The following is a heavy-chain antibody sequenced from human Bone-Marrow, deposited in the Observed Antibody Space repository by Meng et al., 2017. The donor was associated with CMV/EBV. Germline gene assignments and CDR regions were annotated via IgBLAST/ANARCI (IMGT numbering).Heavy chain of an antibody. V-gene: IGHV3-73*01. J-gene: IGHJ6*02. CDR2: IRSKANSYAT. CDR1: GFTFSNAW. CDR3: TPADMMTFGGVLSYYYGMDV. Sequence: GESLKISCAASGFTFSNAWMSWVRQAPGKGLEWVGRIRSKANSYATAYAASVKGRFTISRDDSKNTAYLQMNSLKTENTAVYYCTPADMMTFGGVLSYYYGMDVWGQGTTVTVSS. D-gene: IGHD3-16*01.